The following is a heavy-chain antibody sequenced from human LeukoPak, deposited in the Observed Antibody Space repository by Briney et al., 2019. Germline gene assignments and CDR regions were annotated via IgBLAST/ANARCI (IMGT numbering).Heavy chain of an antibody. V-gene: IGHV3-23*01. CDR1: GFTFSSYA. D-gene: IGHD3-10*01. Sequence: PGGSLRLSCAASGFTFSSYAMSWVRQAPGKRLEWVSAISGSGGSTYYADSVKGRFTISRDNSKHTLYLQMNSLRAEDTAVYYCAKDGKYYYGSGSYWYFDLWGRGTLVTVSS. CDR3: AKDGKYYYGSGSYWYFDL. CDR2: ISGSGGST. J-gene: IGHJ2*01.